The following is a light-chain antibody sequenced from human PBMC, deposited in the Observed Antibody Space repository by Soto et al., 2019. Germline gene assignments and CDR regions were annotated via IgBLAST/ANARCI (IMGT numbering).Light chain of an antibody. CDR1: QSVSRS. Sequence: EIVLTQSPVTLSLSPGERATLSCRASQSVSRSLAWYQQKPGQAPRLLVYDASNRATGIPARFSGSGSGTDFTLTISRLEPEDFAVYYCQQYATSPTTFGQGTKVEIK. J-gene: IGKJ1*01. V-gene: IGKV3-11*01. CDR3: QQYATSPTT. CDR2: DAS.